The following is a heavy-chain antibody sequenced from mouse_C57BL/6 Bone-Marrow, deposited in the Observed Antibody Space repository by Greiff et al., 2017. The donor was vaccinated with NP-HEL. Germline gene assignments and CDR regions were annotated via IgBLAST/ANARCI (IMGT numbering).Heavy chain of an antibody. V-gene: IGHV1-69*01. CDR3: ARYVYYSWLAY. CDR1: GYTFTSYW. D-gene: IGHD2-3*01. CDR2: IDPSDSYT. J-gene: IGHJ3*01. Sequence: QVQLQQPGAELVMPGASVKLSCKASGYTFTSYWMHWVKQRPGQGLEWIGEIDPSDSYTNYNQKFKGKSTLTVDKSSSTAYMQLSSLTSEESAVYYCARYVYYSWLAYWGQGTLVTVSA.